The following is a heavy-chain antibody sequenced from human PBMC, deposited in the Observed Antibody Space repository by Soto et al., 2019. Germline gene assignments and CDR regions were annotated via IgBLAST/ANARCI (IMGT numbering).Heavy chain of an antibody. CDR1: GYMFTKSA. D-gene: IGHD3-9*01. CDR2: IIPIFGTA. V-gene: IGHV1-69*13. CDR3: ARDYDILTGYHYFDY. J-gene: IGHJ4*02. Sequence: SVKVSCTASGYMFTKSAMHWVRQAPGQGLEWMGGIIPIFGTANYAQKFQGRVTITADESTSTAYMELSSLRSEDTAVYYCARDYDILTGYHYFDYWGQGTLVTVSS.